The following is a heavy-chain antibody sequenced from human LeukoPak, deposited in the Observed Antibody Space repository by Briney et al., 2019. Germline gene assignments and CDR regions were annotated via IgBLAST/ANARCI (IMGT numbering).Heavy chain of an antibody. V-gene: IGHV3-7*01. CDR2: IKQDASEK. Sequence: GGSLRLSCAASGFTFISYWMSWVRQAPGKGLEWVANIKQDASEKYYVDSVKGRFTISRDNAKNSLYLQMNSLRAEDTAVYYCARVGSHSGSLSLIKRNYYYYYYVDVWGKGTTVTISS. CDR1: GFTFISYW. J-gene: IGHJ6*03. D-gene: IGHD3-10*01. CDR3: ARVGSHSGSLSLIKRNYYYYYYVDV.